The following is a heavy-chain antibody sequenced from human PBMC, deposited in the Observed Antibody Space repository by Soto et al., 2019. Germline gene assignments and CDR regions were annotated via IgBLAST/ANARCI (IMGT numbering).Heavy chain of an antibody. V-gene: IGHV3-21*01. D-gene: IGHD3-3*01. Sequence: GGSLRLSCAASGFTFSSYSMNWVRQAPGKGLEWVSSISSSSSYIYYADSVKGRFTISRDNAKNSLYLQMNSLRAEDTAVYYCARDSRRHVLRFSAPSDAFDIWGQGTMVTVSS. CDR3: ARDSRRHVLRFSAPSDAFDI. CDR1: GFTFSSYS. J-gene: IGHJ3*02. CDR2: ISSSSSYI.